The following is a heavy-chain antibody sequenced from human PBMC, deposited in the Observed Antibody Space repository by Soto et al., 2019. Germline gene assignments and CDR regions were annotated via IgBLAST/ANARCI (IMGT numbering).Heavy chain of an antibody. D-gene: IGHD3-10*01. CDR3: ARDLLWFGGTLGHWFDP. CDR2: IYYSGST. J-gene: IGHJ5*02. Sequence: SETLSLTCTVSGGSISSYYWSWIRQPPGKGLEWIGYIYYSGSTNYNPSLKSRVTISVDTSKNQFSLKLSSVTAADTAVYYCARDLLWFGGTLGHWFDPWGQGTLVTVSS. CDR1: GGSISSYY. V-gene: IGHV4-59*01.